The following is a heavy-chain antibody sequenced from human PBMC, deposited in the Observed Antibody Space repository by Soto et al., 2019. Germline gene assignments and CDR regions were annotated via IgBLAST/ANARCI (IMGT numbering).Heavy chain of an antibody. J-gene: IGHJ4*02. CDR1: GGSISSSTYY. Sequence: SETLSLTCTVSGGSISSSTYYWGWIRQPPGKGLEWIGNDYYGGSTYYNPSLKSRVTISVDTSKSPFSLKLSSATAADTAVYYCARAVVLTGYYYFDCWAPGILVTVSS. V-gene: IGHV4-39*01. D-gene: IGHD3-9*01. CDR2: DYYGGST. CDR3: ARAVVLTGYYYFDC.